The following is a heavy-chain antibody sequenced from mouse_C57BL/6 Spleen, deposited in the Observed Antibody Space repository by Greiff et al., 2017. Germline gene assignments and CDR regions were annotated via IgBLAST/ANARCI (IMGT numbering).Heavy chain of an antibody. Sequence: QVQLQQPGAELVKPGASVKLSCKASCYTFTSYWMQWVKQRPGQGLEWIGEIDPSDSYTNYNQKFKGKATLTVDTSSSTAYMQLSSLTSEDSAVYYCASRYDYDWFAYWGQGTLVTVSA. CDR3: ASRYDYDWFAY. CDR1: CYTFTSYW. CDR2: IDPSDSYT. V-gene: IGHV1-50*01. J-gene: IGHJ3*01. D-gene: IGHD2-4*01.